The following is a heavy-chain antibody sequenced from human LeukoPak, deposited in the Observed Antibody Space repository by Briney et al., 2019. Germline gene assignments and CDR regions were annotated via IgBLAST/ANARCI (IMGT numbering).Heavy chain of an antibody. CDR3: ARGDLYGSGGSSDYYYGMDV. J-gene: IGHJ6*02. CDR1: GGSFSGYY. D-gene: IGHD2-15*01. Sequence: PSETLSLTCAVYGGSFSGYYWSWIRQPPGKGLEWIGEINHSGSTNYNPSLKSRVTISIDTSKNQFSLKLSSVTAAHTAVYYCARGDLYGSGGSSDYYYGMDVWGQGTTVTVSS. V-gene: IGHV4-34*01. CDR2: INHSGST.